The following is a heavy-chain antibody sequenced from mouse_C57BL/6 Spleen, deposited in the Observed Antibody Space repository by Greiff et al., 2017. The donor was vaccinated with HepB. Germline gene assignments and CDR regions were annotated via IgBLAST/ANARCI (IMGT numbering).Heavy chain of an antibody. V-gene: IGHV1-4*01. D-gene: IGHD1-1*01. CDR3: ARWNDGSSFYYAMDY. CDR2: INPSSGYT. J-gene: IGHJ4*01. CDR1: GYTFTSYT. Sequence: QVQLQQSGAELARPGASVKMSCKASGYTFTSYTMHWVKQRPGQGLEWIGYINPSSGYTKYNQKFKDKATLTADKSSSTAYMQLSSLTSEDSAVYYCARWNDGSSFYYAMDYWGQGTSVTVSS.